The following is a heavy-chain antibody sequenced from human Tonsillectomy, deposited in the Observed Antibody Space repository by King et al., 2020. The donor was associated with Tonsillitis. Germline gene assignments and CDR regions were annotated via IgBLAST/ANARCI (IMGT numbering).Heavy chain of an antibody. Sequence: VQLVQSGAELRKPGASVTVSCRTSGDTFTGHFVHWVRQAPGQGLEWMGWINPNSGDTQYAPNFQGRVTLSGDVSSTTAYMGLSSLRPDDTAVYYCATNAITSDPSAYRDFRHGGQGTLVTVSS. CDR1: GDTFTGHF. J-gene: IGHJ1*01. CDR3: ATNAITSDPSAYRDFRH. D-gene: IGHD2-8*01. V-gene: IGHV1-2*02. CDR2: INPNSGDT.